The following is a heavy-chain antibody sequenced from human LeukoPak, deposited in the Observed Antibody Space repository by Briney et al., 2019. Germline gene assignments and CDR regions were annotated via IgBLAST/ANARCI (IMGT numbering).Heavy chain of an antibody. D-gene: IGHD3-22*01. Sequence: ASVKVSCKASGYTFTGYYMHWVRQAPGQGLEWMGWINPNSGGTNYAQKFQGRVTMTRDTSISTAYMELSRLRSDDTDVYYCARSRVEYYYDSSGFSARLDAFDIWGQGTMVTVSS. V-gene: IGHV1-2*02. CDR1: GYTFTGYY. CDR3: ARSRVEYYYDSSGFSARLDAFDI. J-gene: IGHJ3*02. CDR2: INPNSGGT.